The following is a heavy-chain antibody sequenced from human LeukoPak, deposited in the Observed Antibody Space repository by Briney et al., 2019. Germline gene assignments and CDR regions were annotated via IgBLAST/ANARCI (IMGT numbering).Heavy chain of an antibody. D-gene: IGHD3-22*01. CDR2: ISSSSSYI. V-gene: IGHV3-21*01. CDR3: ARDLDSSGYPPD. Sequence: GGSLRLSCAASGFTFSSYTMNRVRQAPGKGLEWVSSISSSSSYIYYADSVKGRFTTSRDNAKNSLYLQMNSLRAEDTAVYYCARDLDSSGYPPDWGQGTLVTVSS. J-gene: IGHJ4*02. CDR1: GFTFSSYT.